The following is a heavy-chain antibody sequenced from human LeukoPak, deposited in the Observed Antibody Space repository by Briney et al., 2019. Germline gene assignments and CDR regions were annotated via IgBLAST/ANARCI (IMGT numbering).Heavy chain of an antibody. CDR1: GYTFTGYY. Sequence: ASVKVSCKASGYTFTGYYMHWVRQAPGQGLEWMGWINPNSGGTNYAQKFQGWVTMTRDTSISTAYMELTWLRSDDTAVYFCARPRNPGIAVAAPYWGQGTLVTVSS. J-gene: IGHJ4*02. CDR3: ARPRNPGIAVAAPY. D-gene: IGHD6-19*01. CDR2: INPNSGGT. V-gene: IGHV1-2*04.